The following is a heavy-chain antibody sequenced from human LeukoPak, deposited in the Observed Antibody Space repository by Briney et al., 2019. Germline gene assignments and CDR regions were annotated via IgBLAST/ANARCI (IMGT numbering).Heavy chain of an antibody. CDR3: ARVNSGYDFDY. V-gene: IGHV4-59*12. J-gene: IGHJ4*02. D-gene: IGHD5-12*01. CDR1: GGSISSYY. CDR2: IYYSGST. Sequence: SETLSLTCTVSGGSISSYYWSWIRQPPGKGLEWIGYIYYSGSTNYNPSLKSRVTMSVDTSKNQFSLKLSSVTAADTAVYYCARVNSGYDFDYWGQGTLVTVSS.